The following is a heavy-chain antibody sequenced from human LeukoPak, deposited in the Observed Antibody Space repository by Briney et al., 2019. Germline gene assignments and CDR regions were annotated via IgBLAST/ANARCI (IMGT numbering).Heavy chain of an antibody. J-gene: IGHJ5*02. CDR3: ARPYYYDSRIDP. V-gene: IGHV4-30-4*01. CDR1: GGSISSGDYY. Sequence: PSETLSLTCTVSGGSISSGDYYWSWIRQPPGKGLEWIGHTYYSGSTYYNPSLKSRATISVDTSKNRFSLKLTSVTAADTAVYYCARPYYYDSRIDPWGQGTLVTVSS. CDR2: TYYSGST. D-gene: IGHD3-22*01.